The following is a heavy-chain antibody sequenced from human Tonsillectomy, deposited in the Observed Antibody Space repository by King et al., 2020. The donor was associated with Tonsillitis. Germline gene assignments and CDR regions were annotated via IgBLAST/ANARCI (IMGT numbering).Heavy chain of an antibody. CDR1: GYTFTDYY. V-gene: IGHV1-2*02. J-gene: IGHJ5*02. D-gene: IGHD6-13*01. Sequence: VQLVQSGAEVKKPGASVKVSCKASGYTFTDYYMHWVRQAPGQGLEWMGWINPNSGGTNYAQKFQGRVTMTRDTSISTAYMELSRLRSDDTAVYYCARGGGWSSSWYDPNWFDPWGQGTLVTVSS. CDR2: INPNSGGT. CDR3: ARGGGWSSSWYDPNWFDP.